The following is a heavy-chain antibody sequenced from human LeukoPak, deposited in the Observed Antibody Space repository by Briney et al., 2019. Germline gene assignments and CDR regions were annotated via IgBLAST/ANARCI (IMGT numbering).Heavy chain of an antibody. CDR1: GYTFTDYY. Sequence: GASVKVSCKASGYTFTDYYIHWVRQAPGQGLEWLGWINPDSGGTKKAQKFQGRLTMTRDTSISTAYLELTRLTSDDTAVYFCARGSPRDKYYDMLTGSPRDSWLDPWGQGTLVTVSS. V-gene: IGHV1-2*02. D-gene: IGHD3-9*01. J-gene: IGHJ5*02. CDR2: INPDSGGT. CDR3: ARGSPRDKYYDMLTGSPRDSWLDP.